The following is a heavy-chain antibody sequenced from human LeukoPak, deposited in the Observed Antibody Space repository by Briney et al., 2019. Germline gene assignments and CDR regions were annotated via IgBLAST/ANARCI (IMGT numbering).Heavy chain of an antibody. CDR3: ARDSNPQGSSVMGGYNL. CDR1: GGTFSRYS. V-gene: IGHV1-69*13. Sequence: SVKVSCKASGGTFSRYSISWVRQAPGQGLEWMGGIIPIFGTANYAQKFQGRVTITADGSTSTAYMELSSLRSEDTAVYYCARDSNPQGSSVMGGYNLWGQGTLVTVSS. J-gene: IGHJ5*02. CDR2: IIPIFGTA. D-gene: IGHD5-12*01.